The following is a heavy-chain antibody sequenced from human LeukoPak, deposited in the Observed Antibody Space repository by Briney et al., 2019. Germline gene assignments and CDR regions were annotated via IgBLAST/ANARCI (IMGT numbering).Heavy chain of an antibody. J-gene: IGHJ4*02. CDR1: GDSISSSNW. Sequence: SETLSLTCAVPGDSISSSNWWSWVRQPPGKGLEWIGEIHHSGSTNYNPSLKSRVTMSVDKSKNQFSLKLTSVTAADTAVYYCVRVEVRGVITSFDYWGQGTLVTVSS. CDR3: VRVEVRGVITSFDY. D-gene: IGHD3-10*01. CDR2: IHHSGST. V-gene: IGHV4-4*02.